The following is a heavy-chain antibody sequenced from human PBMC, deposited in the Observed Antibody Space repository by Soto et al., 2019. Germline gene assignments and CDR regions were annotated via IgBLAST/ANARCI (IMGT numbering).Heavy chain of an antibody. CDR3: AKGPTPWYSTNYYYGMDV. V-gene: IGHV3-43*01. D-gene: IGHD6-13*01. Sequence: AGGSLRLSCAASGFTFDDYTMHWVRQAPGKGLEWVSLISWDGGSTYYADSVKGRFTISRDNSKNSLYLQMNSLRAEDTALYYCAKGPTPWYSTNYYYGMDVWGQGTTVTVSS. CDR1: GFTFDDYT. CDR2: ISWDGGST. J-gene: IGHJ6*02.